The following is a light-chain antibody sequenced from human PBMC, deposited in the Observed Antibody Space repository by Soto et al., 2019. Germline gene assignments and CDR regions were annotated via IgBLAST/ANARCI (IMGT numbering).Light chain of an antibody. CDR1: QCLLHITGETF. V-gene: IGKV2D-29*02. Sequence: DVVVPQTPSSLSFSPFPPASISCTSSQCLLHITGETFLFWYLQKPGQSPQLLIYEVSTRVSGVPDRFSGSGSGTDFTLEISRVETDDVGIYYCMQSTQLPPTFGQGAKVDIK. CDR2: EVS. J-gene: IGKJ1*01. CDR3: MQSTQLPPT.